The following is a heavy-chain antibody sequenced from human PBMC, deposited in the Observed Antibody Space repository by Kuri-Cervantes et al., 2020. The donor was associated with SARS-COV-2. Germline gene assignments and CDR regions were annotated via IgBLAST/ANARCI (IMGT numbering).Heavy chain of an antibody. Sequence: ASVKVSCKASGYTFTSYAMHWVRQAPGQRLEWMGWINAGNGNTKYSQKFQGRVTITRDTSASTAYMELSSLRSEDTAVYYCARGEERAARGNYYYYYGMDVWGQGTTVTVSS. CDR2: INAGNGNT. J-gene: IGHJ6*02. D-gene: IGHD6-6*01. V-gene: IGHV1-3*01. CDR3: ARGEERAARGNYYYYYGMDV. CDR1: GYTFTSYA.